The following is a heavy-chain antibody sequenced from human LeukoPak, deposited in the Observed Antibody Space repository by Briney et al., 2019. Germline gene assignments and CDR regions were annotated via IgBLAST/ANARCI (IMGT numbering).Heavy chain of an antibody. Sequence: ASVKVSCKASGYTFTGYYMHWVRPAPGQGIEWMGWINPNSGGTNYAQKFQGRVTMTRDTSIHTAYMELSRLRSDDTAVYYCARSPLLYGDYDYWGQGTLVTVSS. V-gene: IGHV1-2*02. CDR3: ARSPLLYGDYDY. CDR2: INPNSGGT. CDR1: GYTFTGYY. D-gene: IGHD4-17*01. J-gene: IGHJ4*02.